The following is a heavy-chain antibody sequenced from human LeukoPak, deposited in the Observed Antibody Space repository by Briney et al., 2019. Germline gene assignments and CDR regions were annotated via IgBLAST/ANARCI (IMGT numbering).Heavy chain of an antibody. CDR1: GGSISSYY. V-gene: IGHV4-59*08. Sequence: SETLSLTCTVSGGSISSYYWSWIRQPPGKGLEWIGYIYYSGSTNYNPSLKSRVTISVDTSKNQFSLKLSSVTAADTAVYYCARHGGYSSGWYGSWGQGTLVTVSS. D-gene: IGHD6-19*01. J-gene: IGHJ5*02. CDR2: IYYSGST. CDR3: ARHGGYSSGWYGS.